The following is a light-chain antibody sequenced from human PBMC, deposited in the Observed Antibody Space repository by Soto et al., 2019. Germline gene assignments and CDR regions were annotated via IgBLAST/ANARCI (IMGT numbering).Light chain of an antibody. J-gene: IGLJ1*01. CDR3: QAWDSSNYV. V-gene: IGLV3-1*01. CDR2: QDS. CDR1: KLGDNY. Sequence: SYELIQPPSVSVSPGQTASITCSGDKLGDNYACWYQQKPGQSPVLVIYQDSKRPSGIPERFSGSNSGNTATLTISETQAMDEADYYCQAWDSSNYVFGTGTKVTVL.